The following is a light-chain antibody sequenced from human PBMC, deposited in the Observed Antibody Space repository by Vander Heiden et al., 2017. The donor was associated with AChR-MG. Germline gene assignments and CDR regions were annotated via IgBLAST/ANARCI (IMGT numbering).Light chain of an antibody. Sequence: HPGQAPKLVVYDVSKRHSAVPARFSGSKSGNTASLTISGLQAEDEADYYCCSYAGSYTSVVFGGGTKLTVL. V-gene: IGLV2-11*01. CDR3: CSYAGSYTSVV. CDR2: DVS. J-gene: IGLJ2*01.